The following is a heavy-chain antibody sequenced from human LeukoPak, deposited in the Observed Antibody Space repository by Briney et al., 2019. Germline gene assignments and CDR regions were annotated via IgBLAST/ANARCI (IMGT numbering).Heavy chain of an antibody. D-gene: IGHD5-12*01. J-gene: IGHJ4*02. CDR2: INPNTGGT. CDR3: ATLAGGGYDKDY. V-gene: IGHV1-2*02. Sequence: ASVKVSCKASGYKFTAYYIHWVRQAPRQGLEWMGWINPNTGGTNYAQNFQGRVTMTRDTSISTAYMELSSLTSDDTAVYFCATLAGGGYDKDYWGQGTLVTVSS. CDR1: GYKFTAYY.